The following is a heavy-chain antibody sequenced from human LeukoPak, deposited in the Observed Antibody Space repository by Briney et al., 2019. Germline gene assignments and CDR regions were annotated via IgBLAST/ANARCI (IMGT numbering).Heavy chain of an antibody. CDR3: ARLTPRTIVTSGYFDY. CDR1: GFTVSSNY. V-gene: IGHV3-66*01. D-gene: IGHD4-23*01. J-gene: IGHJ4*02. CDR2: VYTGGRT. Sequence: GGSLRLSCAASGFTVSSNYMRWVRQAPGKGLEYISVVYTGGRTYYADSVKGRFTISRDNSKNTLYLQLNSLRAEDTAVYYCARLTPRTIVTSGYFDYWGQGTLVTVSS.